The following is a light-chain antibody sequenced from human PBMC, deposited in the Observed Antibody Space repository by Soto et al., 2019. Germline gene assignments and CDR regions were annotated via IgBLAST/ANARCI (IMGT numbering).Light chain of an antibody. V-gene: IGKV3-11*01. CDR3: QQRSNWPYT. CDR1: QSVSRD. CDR2: DAS. J-gene: IGKJ2*01. Sequence: EIVLTQSPATLSLSPGERATLSCRASQSVSRDLAWYQQKPGQAPRLLIYDASNRATGIPARFSASGSGTDFPLTIGSLEPEDFAVYYCQQRSNWPYTFGQGTKLEIK.